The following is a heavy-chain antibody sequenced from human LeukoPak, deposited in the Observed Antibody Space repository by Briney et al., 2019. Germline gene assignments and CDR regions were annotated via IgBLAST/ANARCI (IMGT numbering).Heavy chain of an antibody. CDR2: IYYSGST. V-gene: IGHV4-39*07. J-gene: IGHJ4*02. Sequence: SETLSLTCTVSGGSISSYYWGWIRQPPGKGLEWIGSIYYSGSTYYNPSLKSRVTISVDTSKNQFSLKLSSVTAADTAVYYCARVAYYYGSGSYGGYYFDYWGQGTLVTVSS. CDR1: GGSISSYY. CDR3: ARVAYYYGSGSYGGYYFDY. D-gene: IGHD3-10*01.